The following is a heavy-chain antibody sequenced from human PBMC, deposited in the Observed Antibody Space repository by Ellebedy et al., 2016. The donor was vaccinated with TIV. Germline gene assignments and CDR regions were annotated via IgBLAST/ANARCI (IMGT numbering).Heavy chain of an antibody. CDR1: GLTFNNFN. Sequence: PGGSLRLSCAASGLTFNNFNIYWVRQAPGKGLEWVSTISSSVSYKKYADSVKGRFTISRDNAKNSVYLQMNSLRVEDTAVYYCARGAGAGYYGMDVWGQGTTVTVSS. V-gene: IGHV3-21*01. D-gene: IGHD3-9*01. CDR3: ARGAGAGYYGMDV. J-gene: IGHJ6*02. CDR2: ISSSVSYK.